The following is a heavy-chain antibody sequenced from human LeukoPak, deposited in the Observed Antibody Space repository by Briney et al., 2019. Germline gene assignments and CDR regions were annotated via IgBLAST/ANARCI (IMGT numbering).Heavy chain of an antibody. CDR1: GYTFTSYA. Sequence: VASVKVSCKASGYTFTSYAMNWVRQAPGQGLEWMGWINTNTGNPTYAQGFTGRFVFSLDTSVSTAYLQISSLKAEDTAVYYCARGYYDYVWGSYHTIDYWGQGTLVTVSS. CDR2: INTNTGNP. CDR3: ARGYYDYVWGSYHTIDY. D-gene: IGHD3-16*02. V-gene: IGHV7-4-1*02. J-gene: IGHJ4*02.